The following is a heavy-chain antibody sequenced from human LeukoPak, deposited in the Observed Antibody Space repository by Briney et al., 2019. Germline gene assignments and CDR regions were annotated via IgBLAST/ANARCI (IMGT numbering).Heavy chain of an antibody. CDR2: FDPEDGET. CDR1: GYTLTELS. CDR3: ATALSRVAGNRYYYYYYMDV. J-gene: IGHJ6*03. Sequence: ASVTVSCKVSGYTLTELSMHWVRQAPGKGLEWMGGFDPEDGETIYAQKFQGRVTMTEGTSTDTAYMELSSLRSEDTAVYYCATALSRVAGNRYYYYYYMDVWGKGTTVTVSS. D-gene: IGHD6-19*01. V-gene: IGHV1-24*01.